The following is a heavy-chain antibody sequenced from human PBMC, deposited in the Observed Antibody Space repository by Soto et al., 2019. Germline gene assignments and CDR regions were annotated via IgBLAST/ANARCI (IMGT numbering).Heavy chain of an antibody. CDR1: GFTFSNAW. CDR2: IKSKTDGGTT. J-gene: IGHJ6*02. V-gene: IGHV3-15*07. CDR3: TTHYCTNGVCYLKLDYYYYGMDV. Sequence: PGGSLRLSCAASGFTFSNAWMNWVRQAPGKGLEWVGRIKSKTDGGTTDYAAPVKGRFTISRDDSKNTLYLQMNSLKTEDTAVYYCTTHYCTNGVCYLKLDYYYYGMDVWGQGTTVTVSS. D-gene: IGHD2-8*01.